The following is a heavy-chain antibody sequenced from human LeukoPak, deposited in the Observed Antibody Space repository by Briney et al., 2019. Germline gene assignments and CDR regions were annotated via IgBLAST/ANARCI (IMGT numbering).Heavy chain of an antibody. CDR3: ARWHYYDSSGYYSYYFDY. J-gene: IGHJ4*02. D-gene: IGHD3-22*01. CDR2: IIPIFGTA. V-gene: IGHV1-69*05. CDR1: GGTFSSYA. Sequence: SVKVSCKASGGTFSSYAISWVRQAPGQGLEWMGGIIPIFGTANYAQKFQGRVTITTDESTSTVYMELSSLRSEDTAVYYCARWHYYDSSGYYSYYFDYWGQGTLVTVSS.